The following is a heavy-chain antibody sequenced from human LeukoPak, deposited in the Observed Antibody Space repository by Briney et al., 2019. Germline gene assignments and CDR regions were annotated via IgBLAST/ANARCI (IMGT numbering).Heavy chain of an antibody. D-gene: IGHD3-22*01. CDR2: IYYSGST. V-gene: IGHV4-30-4*02. CDR1: GGSISSGDYY. J-gene: IGHJ4*02. Sequence: PSETLSLTCTVSGGSISSGDYYWSWIRQPPGKGLEWIGYIYYSGSTYYNPSLKSRVTISVDTSKNQFSLKLSSVTAADTAVYYCARAPGGSGYYRRYFDYWGQGTLVTVSS. CDR3: ARAPGGSGYYRRYFDY.